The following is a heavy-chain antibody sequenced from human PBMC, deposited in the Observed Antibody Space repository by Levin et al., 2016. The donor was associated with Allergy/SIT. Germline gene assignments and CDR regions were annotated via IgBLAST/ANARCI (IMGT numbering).Heavy chain of an antibody. D-gene: IGHD6-13*01. CDR2: MNPNSGNT. CDR3: ARAPRQQLVQSY. CDR1: GYTFTSYD. V-gene: IGHV1-8*01. J-gene: IGHJ4*02. Sequence: ASVKVSCKASGYTFTSYDINWVRQATGQGLEWMGWMNPNSGNTGYAQKFQGRVTMTRNTSISTAYMELSSLRSEDTAVYYCARAPRQQLVQSYWGQGTLVTVSS.